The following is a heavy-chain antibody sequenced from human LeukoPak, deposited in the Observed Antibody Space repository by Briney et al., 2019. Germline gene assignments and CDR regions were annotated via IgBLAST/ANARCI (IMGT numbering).Heavy chain of an antibody. CDR3: AKEAHYYDSSGLDY. CDR2: ISYDGSNK. J-gene: IGHJ4*02. V-gene: IGHV3-30*18. D-gene: IGHD3-22*01. CDR1: GFTLSSYG. Sequence: GGSLRLSCAASGFTLSSYGMHWVRQAPGKGLEWVAVISYDGSNKYYADSAKGRFTISRDNSKNTLYLQMNSLRAEDTAVYYCAKEAHYYDSSGLDYWGQGTLVTVSS.